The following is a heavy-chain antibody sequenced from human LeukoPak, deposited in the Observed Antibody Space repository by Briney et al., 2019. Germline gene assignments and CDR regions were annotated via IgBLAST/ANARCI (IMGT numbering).Heavy chain of an antibody. CDR1: GFTFDDYA. J-gene: IGHJ4*02. CDR2: ISWNSGSI. V-gene: IGHV3-9*03. D-gene: IGHD1-7*01. CDR3: AKTPYKNWNYPYYFDY. Sequence: GRSLRLSCAASGFTFDDYAMHWVRQAPGKGLEWVSGISWNSGSIGYADSVKGRFTISRGNAKNSLYLQMNSLRAGDMALYYCAKTPYKNWNYPYYFDYWGQGTLVTVSS.